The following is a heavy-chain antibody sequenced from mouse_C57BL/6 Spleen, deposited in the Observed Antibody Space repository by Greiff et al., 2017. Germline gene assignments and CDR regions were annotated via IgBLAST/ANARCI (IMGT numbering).Heavy chain of an antibody. J-gene: IGHJ4*01. D-gene: IGHD3-2*02. CDR3: AGSSGYDYYAMDY. CDR1: GYTFTSYW. CDR2: IDPSDSYT. V-gene: IGHV1-69*01. Sequence: QVQLQQSGAELVMPGASVKLSCKASGYTFTSYWMHWVKQRPGQGLEWIGEIDPSDSYTNYNHKFKGKSTLTVDKSSSTAYMQLSSLTSEDSAVYYCAGSSGYDYYAMDYWGQGTSVTVSS.